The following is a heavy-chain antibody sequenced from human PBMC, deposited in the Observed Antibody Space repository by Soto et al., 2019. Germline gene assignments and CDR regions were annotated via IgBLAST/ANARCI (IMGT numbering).Heavy chain of an antibody. Sequence: QVQLVESGGGVVQPGRSLRLSCAASGFTFSSYGMHWVRQAPGKGLEWVAVIWYDGSNKYYADSVKGRFTISRDNSKNTLYLQMNSLRAEETAVYYCARDFRNYFKYYYYYGMDVWGQGTTVTVSS. D-gene: IGHD4-4*01. CDR2: IWYDGSNK. J-gene: IGHJ6*02. CDR3: ARDFRNYFKYYYYYGMDV. CDR1: GFTFSSYG. V-gene: IGHV3-33*01.